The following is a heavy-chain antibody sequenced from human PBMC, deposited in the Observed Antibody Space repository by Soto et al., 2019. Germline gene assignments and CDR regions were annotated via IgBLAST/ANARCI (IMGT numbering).Heavy chain of an antibody. D-gene: IGHD2-21*01. V-gene: IGHV1-8*01. CDR1: GYPFSEND. Sequence: XSVKVACNASGYPFSENDINWVRQATGQGLEWMGWMNPNSGNTGYAQKFQGRVTMTRDNSITTAYMELSSLRSEDTAVYFCVRHTLDYYSADYFDKCGQGTLVTVSS. J-gene: IGHJ4*02. CDR2: MNPNSGNT. CDR3: VRHTLDYYSADYFDK.